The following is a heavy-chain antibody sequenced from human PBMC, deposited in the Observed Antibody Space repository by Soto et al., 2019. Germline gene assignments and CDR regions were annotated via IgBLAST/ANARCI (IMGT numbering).Heavy chain of an antibody. CDR2: IYYSGST. J-gene: IGHJ6*02. CDR3: VRGSGKYYYAMAV. Sequence: ETLSLTCTVSGGSISSSSYYWGWIRQPPGKGLEWIGSIYYSGSTYYNPSLKSRVTISVDTSKNQFSLKLSSVTAADTAVYXXVRGSGKYYYAMAVWGQGTTXTVSS. CDR1: GGSISSSSYY. D-gene: IGHD3-10*01. V-gene: IGHV4-39*01.